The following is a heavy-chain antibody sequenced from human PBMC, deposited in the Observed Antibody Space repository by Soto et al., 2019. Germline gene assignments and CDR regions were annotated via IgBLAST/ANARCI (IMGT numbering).Heavy chain of an antibody. CDR3: TVVYELVYYYYGMDV. CDR2: IYYSGST. J-gene: IGHJ6*02. CDR1: GGSISSSSYY. D-gene: IGHD2-8*02. V-gene: IGHV4-39*01. Sequence: PSETLSLTCTVSGGSISSSSYYWGWIRQPPGKGLEWIGSIYYSGSTYYNPSLKSRVTISVDTSKNQFSLKLSSVTAADTAVYYCTVVYELVYYYYGMDVWGQGTTVTVSS.